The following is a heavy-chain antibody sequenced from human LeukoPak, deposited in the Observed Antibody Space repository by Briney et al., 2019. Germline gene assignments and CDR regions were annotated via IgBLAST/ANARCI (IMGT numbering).Heavy chain of an antibody. Sequence: GGSLRLSCAASGFTFSIYAMNWVRQAPGKGLEWVSAISGSGGSTYYADSVKGRFTISRDNSKNTLYLQMNSLRAEDTAVYYCAKNPANFDWSSDYWGQGTLVTVSS. D-gene: IGHD3-9*01. CDR2: ISGSGGST. CDR1: GFTFSIYA. CDR3: AKNPANFDWSSDY. J-gene: IGHJ4*02. V-gene: IGHV3-23*01.